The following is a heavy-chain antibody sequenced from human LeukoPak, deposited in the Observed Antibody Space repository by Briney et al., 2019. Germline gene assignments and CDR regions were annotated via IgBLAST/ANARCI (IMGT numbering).Heavy chain of an antibody. J-gene: IGHJ5*02. V-gene: IGHV4-4*02. CDR2: IYHSGST. CDR3: ARHESGYDGNWFDP. CDR1: GGSISSSHR. D-gene: IGHD5-12*01. Sequence: PSETLSLTCAVSGGSISSSHRWSWVRQPPGKGLEWIGEIYHSGSTNYNPSLKSRVIISVDKSKRQFSLKLSSVTAADTAVYYCARHESGYDGNWFDPWGQGTLVTVSS.